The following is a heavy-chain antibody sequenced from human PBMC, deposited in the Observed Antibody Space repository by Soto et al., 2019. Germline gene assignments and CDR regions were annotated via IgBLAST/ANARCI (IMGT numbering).Heavy chain of an antibody. J-gene: IGHJ6*02. CDR3: ATESGAGYYYYYYGMDV. V-gene: IGHV3-21*01. Sequence: GGALRLCCAAAGFTFSSYSMNWVRQAPGKGLEWVSSISSSSSYIYYADSVKGRFTISRDNAKNSLYLQMNSLRAEDTAVYYCATESGAGYYYYYYGMDVWGQGTTVTVSS. CDR1: GFTFSSYS. D-gene: IGHD3-3*01. CDR2: ISSSSSYI.